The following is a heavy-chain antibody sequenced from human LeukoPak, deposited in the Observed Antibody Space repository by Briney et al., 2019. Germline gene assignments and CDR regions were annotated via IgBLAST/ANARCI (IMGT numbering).Heavy chain of an antibody. Sequence: GGSLRLSCAASGFTFSDYYVSWSRQAPGKGLEWVSYISSSGSTIYYADSVKGRFTISRDNAKNSLYLQMNSLRAEDTAVYYCARDYSGYDFDYYYGMDVWGQGTTVTVSS. V-gene: IGHV3-11*01. D-gene: IGHD5-12*01. CDR2: ISSSGSTI. J-gene: IGHJ6*02. CDR3: ARDYSGYDFDYYYGMDV. CDR1: GFTFSDYY.